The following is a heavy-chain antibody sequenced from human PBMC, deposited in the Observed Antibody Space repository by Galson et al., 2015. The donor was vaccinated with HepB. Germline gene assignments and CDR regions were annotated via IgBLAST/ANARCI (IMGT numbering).Heavy chain of an antibody. CDR1: GYTFTSYA. V-gene: IGHV1-3*01. Sequence: SVKVSCKASGYTFTSYAMHWVRQAPGQRLEWMGWINAGNGNTKYSQKFQGRVTITRDTSASTAYMELSSLRSEDTAVYYCARGHGSGRTPDYWGQGTLVTVSS. J-gene: IGHJ4*02. CDR2: INAGNGNT. CDR3: ARGHGSGRTPDY. D-gene: IGHD3-10*01.